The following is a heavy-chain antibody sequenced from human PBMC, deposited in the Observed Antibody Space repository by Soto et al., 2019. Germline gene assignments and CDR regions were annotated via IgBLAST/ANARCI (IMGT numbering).Heavy chain of an antibody. Sequence: QVQLQQSGPGLVKPSGTLSLTCFVSGDSINNTYWWSWVRQAPGKGLEWIGEIYHIGGRSYMPSLRGRITLSVDTSKNQFSLKLTSVTAADTAVYYCARAVYCTTANCWDDFHYYNIDVWGQGTAVTVSS. D-gene: IGHD2-2*01. CDR3: ARAVYCTTANCWDDFHYYNIDV. J-gene: IGHJ6*02. V-gene: IGHV4-4*02. CDR1: GDSINNTYW. CDR2: IYHIGGR.